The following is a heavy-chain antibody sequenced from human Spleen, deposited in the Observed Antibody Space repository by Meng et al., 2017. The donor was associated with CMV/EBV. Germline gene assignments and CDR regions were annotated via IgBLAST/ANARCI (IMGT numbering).Heavy chain of an antibody. D-gene: IGHD4-11*01. V-gene: IGHV3-23*01. CDR1: GFTFSTYA. J-gene: IGHJ4*02. Sequence: GESLKISCAASGFTFSTYAMTWVRQAPGKGLEWVSGISSTAGTTYYADSVKGRFTISRDNSKNTLYLHMNRLRGEDTAVYYCARDRGLYSDYVYYFDYWGQGTLVTVSS. CDR2: ISSTAGTT. CDR3: ARDRGLYSDYVYYFDY.